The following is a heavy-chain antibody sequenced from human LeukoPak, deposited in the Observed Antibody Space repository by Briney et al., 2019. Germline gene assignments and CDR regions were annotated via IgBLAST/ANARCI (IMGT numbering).Heavy chain of an antibody. CDR2: LGGINGYT. CDR3: ANDPSGCYPCAFDY. Sequence: GGSLRLSCVASGFTFSSYAMSWVRQPPGKGLEWVSSLGGINGYTYYADSVKGRFSISRDNSKNTLYLQMNSLRAEDPPLYYCANDPSGCYPCAFDYWGQGTLVTVSS. J-gene: IGHJ4*02. CDR1: GFTFSSYA. V-gene: IGHV3-23*01. D-gene: IGHD2-2*01.